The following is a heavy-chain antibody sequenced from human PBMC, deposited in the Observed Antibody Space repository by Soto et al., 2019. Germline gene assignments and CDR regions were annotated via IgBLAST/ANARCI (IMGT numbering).Heavy chain of an antibody. CDR1: RASISGCDYY. D-gene: IGHD6-13*01. Sequence: PSETLSLTCTVSRASISGCDYYWGWVRQPPGKGLAWIGSICSSGSTYYNPSLKSRVTISVDTSKNQFSLRLTSVTAADVAMFFCTRSLYSSSWYAGSWGQGTLVTVSS. J-gene: IGHJ4*02. CDR2: ICSSGST. CDR3: TRSLYSSSWYAGS. V-gene: IGHV4-39*01.